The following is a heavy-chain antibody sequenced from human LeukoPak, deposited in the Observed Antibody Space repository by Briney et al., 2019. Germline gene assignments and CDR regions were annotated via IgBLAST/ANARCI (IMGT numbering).Heavy chain of an antibody. Sequence: GGSLRLSCAASGFTFRIFGLNWVRQAPGKGPEWVSYIDARSGITYYADSVQGRFTISRDDARESVFLQLDGLRVDDTAVYYCARTYDFGRGPPGDAFDNWGPGTWVIVSS. V-gene: IGHV3-48*04. CDR3: ARTYDFGRGPPGDAFDN. D-gene: IGHD3-3*01. CDR1: GFTFRIFG. J-gene: IGHJ3*02. CDR2: IDARSGIT.